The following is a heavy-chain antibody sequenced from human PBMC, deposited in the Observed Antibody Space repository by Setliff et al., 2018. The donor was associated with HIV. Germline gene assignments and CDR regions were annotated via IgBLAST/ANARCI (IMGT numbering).Heavy chain of an antibody. CDR1: GEPFNGFY. J-gene: IGHJ4*02. Sequence: SETLSLTCTVSGEPFNGFYWTWIRQPPGKGLEWIGDVSPTGRPNYSPSLKSRVTMSLDTSKNQFSLNLKSVTAADTAVYYCVREGVRRGLGSGSFRYRAYYFDQWGQGTLVTVSS. V-gene: IGHV4-34*01. CDR3: VREGVRRGLGSGSFRYRAYYFDQ. CDR2: VSPTGRP. D-gene: IGHD3-10*01.